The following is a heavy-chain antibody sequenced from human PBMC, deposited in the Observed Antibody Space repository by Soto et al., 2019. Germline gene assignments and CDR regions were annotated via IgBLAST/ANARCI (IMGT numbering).Heavy chain of an antibody. CDR1: GYTFTSYG. V-gene: IGHV1-18*01. CDR3: ARDLVVQTTTGGVDF. D-gene: IGHD2-2*01. J-gene: IGHJ4*02. Sequence: QVQLVQSGAEVKTPGASVKVSCKASGYTFTSYGVSWVRQAPGQGLEWMGWISGYNGNTNYAQKFQARVAMTTDTSTNTAYMELRSLRSDDTAVYYCARDLVVQTTTGGVDFWGQGTLVTVSS. CDR2: ISGYNGNT.